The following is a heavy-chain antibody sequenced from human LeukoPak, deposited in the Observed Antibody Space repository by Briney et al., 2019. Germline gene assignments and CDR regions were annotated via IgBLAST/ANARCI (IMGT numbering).Heavy chain of an antibody. CDR1: GGSVSSGSYY. J-gene: IGHJ4*02. Sequence: SETLSLTCTVSGGSVSSGSYYWSWIRQPPGKGLEWIGYIYYSGSTNYNPSLKSRVTISVDKSKNQFSLKLSPVTAADTAVYYCARVGGSYYGSSFGYYFDYWGQGTLVTVSS. CDR2: IYYSGST. V-gene: IGHV4-61*01. D-gene: IGHD1-26*01. CDR3: ARVGGSYYGSSFGYYFDY.